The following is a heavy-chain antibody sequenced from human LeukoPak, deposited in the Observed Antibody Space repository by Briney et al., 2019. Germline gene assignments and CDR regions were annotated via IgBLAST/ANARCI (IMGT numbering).Heavy chain of an antibody. D-gene: IGHD6-13*01. V-gene: IGHV4-39*01. CDR3: ARYSSSWVDY. Sequence: SETLSLTCTVSGGSISSSSYYWGWIRQPPGKGLEWIGSIYYSGSTYYNPSLKSRVTISVDTSKNQFSLKLSSATAADTAVYYCARYSSSWVDYWGQGTLVTVSS. J-gene: IGHJ4*02. CDR1: GGSISSSSYY. CDR2: IYYSGST.